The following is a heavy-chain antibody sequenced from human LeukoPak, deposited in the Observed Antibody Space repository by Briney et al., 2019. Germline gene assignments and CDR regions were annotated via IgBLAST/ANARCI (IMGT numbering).Heavy chain of an antibody. J-gene: IGHJ5*02. CDR1: GGSFSGYY. D-gene: IGHD1/OR15-1a*01. V-gene: IGHV4-34*01. Sequence: SETLSLTCAVYGGSFSGYYWSWIRQPPGKGLEWIGEINHSGSTNYNPSLKSRVTISVDTSKNQFSLKLSSVTAADTAVYYCARGRAGTGNGGYWNWFDPWGQGTLVTVSS. CDR3: ARGRAGTGNGGYWNWFDP. CDR2: INHSGST.